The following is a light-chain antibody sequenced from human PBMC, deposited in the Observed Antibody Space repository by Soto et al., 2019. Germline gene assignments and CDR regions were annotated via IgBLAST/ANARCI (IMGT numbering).Light chain of an antibody. CDR3: QHYNSYSEA. J-gene: IGKJ1*01. Sequence: DIQLTQSPSLLSASVGDRVTITCRASQGISTYLAWYQQTSGKAPKLLITAASTLQRGVPSRFSGSGSGTQFTLTISSLQPEDFATYYCQHYNSYSEAFGQGTKVELK. CDR1: QGISTY. CDR2: AAS. V-gene: IGKV1-9*01.